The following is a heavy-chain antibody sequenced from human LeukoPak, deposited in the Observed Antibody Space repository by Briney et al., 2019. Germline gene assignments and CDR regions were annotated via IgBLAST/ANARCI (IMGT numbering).Heavy chain of an antibody. Sequence: PGGSLRLSCAASGFTFSSQAMSWVRQAPGKGLEWVSVISGSGDTTFYADSVKGRFTISRDNSKNTLSLQMNSLRAEDTAVYYCAKLYCISSGCYYDHWGQGALVTVSS. V-gene: IGHV3-23*01. CDR3: AKLYCISSGCYYDH. CDR1: GFTFSSQA. CDR2: ISGSGDTT. J-gene: IGHJ5*02. D-gene: IGHD2-2*01.